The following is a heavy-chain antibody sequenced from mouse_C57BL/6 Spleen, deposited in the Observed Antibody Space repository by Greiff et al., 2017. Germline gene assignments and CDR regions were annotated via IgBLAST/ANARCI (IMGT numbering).Heavy chain of an antibody. Sequence: QVQLQQPGAELVKPGASVKLSCKASGYTFTSYWMQWVKQRPGQGLEWIGKIDPSDSYTNYNQKFKGKATLTVDTSSSTAYMQLSSLTSEDSAVYYCAHYYGSSPFADWGQGTLVTVSA. V-gene: IGHV1-50*01. D-gene: IGHD1-1*01. J-gene: IGHJ3*01. CDR2: IDPSDSYT. CDR1: GYTFTSYW. CDR3: AHYYGSSPFAD.